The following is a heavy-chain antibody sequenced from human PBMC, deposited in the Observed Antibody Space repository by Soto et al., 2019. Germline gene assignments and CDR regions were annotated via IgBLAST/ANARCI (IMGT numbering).Heavy chain of an antibody. J-gene: IGHJ4*02. V-gene: IGHV3-21*01. CDR3: ARGSAFIGLDY. CDR2: IGTSGSYI. CDR1: GFIFSRYS. Sequence: EVQLVESGGGLVKPGGSLRLSCAVSGFIFSRYSRNWVRQAPGKGLEWVSTIGTSGSYIYDTDSVKGRFTTSRDNTKDSLYLQMNSLRAEDTAIYYCARGSAFIGLDYWGQGTPVTVSS. D-gene: IGHD1-26*01.